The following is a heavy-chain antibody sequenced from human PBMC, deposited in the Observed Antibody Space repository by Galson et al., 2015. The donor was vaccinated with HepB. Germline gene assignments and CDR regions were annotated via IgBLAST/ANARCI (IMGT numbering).Heavy chain of an antibody. CDR2: IWYDGSNK. CDR1: GFTFSSYG. Sequence: YLGLSGAACGFTFSSYGMHWLREAQGEGLVWVAVIWYDGSNKYYADSVKGRFTISRDNSKNTLYLQMNSLRAEDTAVYYCARDRSGSLYYFDYWGQGTLVTVPS. J-gene: IGHJ4*02. D-gene: IGHD1-26*01. CDR3: ARDRSGSLYYFDY. V-gene: IGHV3-33*01.